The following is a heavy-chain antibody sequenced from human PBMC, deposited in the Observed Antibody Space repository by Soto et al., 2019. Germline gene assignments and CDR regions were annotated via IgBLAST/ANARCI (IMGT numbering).Heavy chain of an antibody. V-gene: IGHV3-74*01. D-gene: IGHD1-26*01. CDR2: INSDGGTT. CDR1: EFTFSSYW. CDR3: ARVGVGVYYFDY. Sequence: EVQLVESGGNLVQPGGSLRLSCAASEFTFSSYWMHWVRQAPGKGLVWVSRINSDGGTTSYADSVKGRFTISRDNAKNTLYLQMNSLGAEDTAVYYCARVGVGVYYFDYWGQGTLVTVSS. J-gene: IGHJ4*02.